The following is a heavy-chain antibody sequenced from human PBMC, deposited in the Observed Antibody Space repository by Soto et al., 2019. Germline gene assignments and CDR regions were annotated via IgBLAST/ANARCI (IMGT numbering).Heavy chain of an antibody. CDR3: TRDQPITP. J-gene: IGHJ3*01. CDR2: IRNKASGGTA. D-gene: IGHD3-10*01. CDR1: GFTFGDYA. V-gene: IGHV3-49*04. Sequence: GGSLRLSCTAAGFTFGDYAMSWVRQAPGKGLEWVGFIRNKASGGTAEYAASVKGRFTFSRDDSKSIAYLQMNSLKTEVTAIYYCTRDQPITPWGQGTMVTVSS.